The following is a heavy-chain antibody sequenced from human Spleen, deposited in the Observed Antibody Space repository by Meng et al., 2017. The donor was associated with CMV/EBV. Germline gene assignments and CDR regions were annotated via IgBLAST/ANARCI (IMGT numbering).Heavy chain of an antibody. J-gene: IGHJ3*02. D-gene: IGHD1-26*01. V-gene: IGHV1-2*02. CDR2: INPNSGGT. CDR3: AGPDHMGSTPHDPFDI. CDR1: GYTFTGYY. Sequence: ASVKVSCKASGYTFTGYYMHWVRQAPGQGLEWMGWINPNSGGTNYAQKFQGRVTISMDTFKNHFSLKLNSVTTADTAMYYCAGPDHMGSTPHDPFDIWGQGTMVTVSS.